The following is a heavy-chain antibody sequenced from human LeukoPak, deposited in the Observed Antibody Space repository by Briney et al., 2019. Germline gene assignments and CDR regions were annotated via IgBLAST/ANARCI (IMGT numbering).Heavy chain of an antibody. D-gene: IGHD3-10*01. CDR3: ARGDGSGSYYNGNDY. CDR2: IYSGGST. J-gene: IGHJ4*02. CDR1: GFTVSSNY. V-gene: IGHV3-53*01. Sequence: PGGSVTLSCAASGFTVSSNYMSWLRQAPAKGLEWVSLIYSGGSTYYADSVKGRFTISRDNSKNTLYLQMNSLRAEDTAVYYCARGDGSGSYYNGNDYWGQGTLVTVSS.